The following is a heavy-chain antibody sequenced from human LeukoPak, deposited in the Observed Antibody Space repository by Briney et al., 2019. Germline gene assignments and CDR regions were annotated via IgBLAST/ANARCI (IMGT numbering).Heavy chain of an antibody. J-gene: IGHJ5*01. CDR3: ARESESSGWYDF. CDR1: GFIFHDYA. V-gene: IGHV3-43*02. CDR2: ISGDGGST. Sequence: GGSLGLSCAAPGFIFHDYAIHWVRQPPGKGLEWVSLISGDGGSTFYADSVKGRFTISRDNSKNSLYLQMSRLRTEDTALYYCARESESSGWYDFWGQGTLVTVSS. D-gene: IGHD3-22*01.